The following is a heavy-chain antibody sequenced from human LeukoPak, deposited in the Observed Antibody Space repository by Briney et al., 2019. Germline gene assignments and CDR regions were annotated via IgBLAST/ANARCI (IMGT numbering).Heavy chain of an antibody. CDR1: GFTFSSYA. D-gene: IGHD6-19*01. CDR2: ISGSGGST. V-gene: IGHV3-23*01. J-gene: IGHJ4*02. Sequence: PGGSLRLSCAASGFTFSSYAMSWVRQAPGKGLEWVAAISGSGGSTYYADSVKGRLTISRDNTKNTLYLQMNSLRATGPAVYYCAKDRVAGTPFDYWGQGTLVTVSS. CDR3: AKDRVAGTPFDY.